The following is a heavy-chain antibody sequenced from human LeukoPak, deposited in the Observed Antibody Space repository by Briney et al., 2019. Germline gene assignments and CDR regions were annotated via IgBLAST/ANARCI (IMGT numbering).Heavy chain of an antibody. CDR1: GYTFTSYG. CDR2: ISAYNGNT. Sequence: ASVKVSCKASGYTFTSYGISWVRQAPGQGLEWMGWISAYNGNTNYAQKLQGRVTMTTDTSTSTAYRELRSLRSDGTAVYYCARDRAVADYNWFDPWGRGTLVTVSS. CDR3: ARDRAVADYNWFDP. V-gene: IGHV1-18*01. J-gene: IGHJ5*02. D-gene: IGHD6-19*01.